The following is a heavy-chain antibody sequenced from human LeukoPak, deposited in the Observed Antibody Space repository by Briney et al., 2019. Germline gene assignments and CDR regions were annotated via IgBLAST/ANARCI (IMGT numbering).Heavy chain of an antibody. J-gene: IGHJ4*02. V-gene: IGHV1-69*04. CDR3: ARRRALYYDSSGYYYFDY. CDR1: GYTFSNYD. Sequence: SVTVSCKASGYTFSNYDINWVRQAPGQGLEWMGRIIPILGIANYAQKFQGRVTITADKSTSTAYMELSSLRSEDTAVYYCARRRALYYDSSGYYYFDYWGQGTLVTVSS. CDR2: IIPILGIA. D-gene: IGHD3-22*01.